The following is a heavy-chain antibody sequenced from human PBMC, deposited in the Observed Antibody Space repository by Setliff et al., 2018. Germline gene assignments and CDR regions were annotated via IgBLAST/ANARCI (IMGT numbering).Heavy chain of an antibody. V-gene: IGHV4-34*01. CDR1: GGSISSHY. D-gene: IGHD3-3*01. CDR3: ARTPDGFLGDGYNLNTLGYFDS. CDR2: INHSGST. J-gene: IGHJ4*02. Sequence: SETLSLTCTVSGGSISSHYWSWIRQPPGKGLEWIGEINHSGSTNYNPSLKSRVTISVDTSKNQFSLKLSSVTAADTAVYYCARTPDGFLGDGYNLNTLGYFDSWGQGTLVTVSS.